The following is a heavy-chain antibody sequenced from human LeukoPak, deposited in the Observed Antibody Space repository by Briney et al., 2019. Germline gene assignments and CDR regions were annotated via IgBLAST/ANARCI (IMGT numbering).Heavy chain of an antibody. CDR3: AKALYSSSWYAYDY. J-gene: IGHJ4*02. V-gene: IGHV3-11*01. CDR2: ISSSGTTI. D-gene: IGHD6-13*01. CDR1: GFTFRDSY. Sequence: GGSLRLSCAASGFTFRDSYMVWIRQAPGKGLEWVSYISSSGTTIYYADSVKGRFTISRDNSKNTLYLQMNSLRAEDTAVYYCAKALYSSSWYAYDYWGQGTLVTVSS.